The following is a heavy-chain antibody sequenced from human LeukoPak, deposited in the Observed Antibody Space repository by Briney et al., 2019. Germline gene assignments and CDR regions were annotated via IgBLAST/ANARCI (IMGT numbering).Heavy chain of an antibody. Sequence: GASVKVSCKASGYTFTGYYIHWVRQAPGHGLEWMGWINPNSGGTNYEQKFQGRVTMTRDTSISTAYMELSRLRSDDTAVYYCARDGTTVVTLDYWGQGTLVTVSS. V-gene: IGHV1-2*02. CDR3: ARDGTTVVTLDY. D-gene: IGHD4-23*01. CDR1: GYTFTGYY. CDR2: INPNSGGT. J-gene: IGHJ4*02.